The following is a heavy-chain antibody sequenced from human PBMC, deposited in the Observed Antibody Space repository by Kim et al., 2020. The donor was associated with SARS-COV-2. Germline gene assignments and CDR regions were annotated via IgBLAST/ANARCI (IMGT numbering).Heavy chain of an antibody. J-gene: IGHJ5*02. CDR1: GGTFSSYA. CDR3: ARRDYVARYYDYVWGSYRYTGANWFDP. CDR2: IIPIFGTA. D-gene: IGHD3-16*02. Sequence: SVKVSCKASGGTFSSYAISWVRQAPGQGLEWMGGIIPIFGTANYAQKFQGRVTITADESTSTAYMELSSLRSEDTAVYYCARRDYVARYYDYVWGSYRYTGANWFDPWGQGTLVTVSS. V-gene: IGHV1-69*13.